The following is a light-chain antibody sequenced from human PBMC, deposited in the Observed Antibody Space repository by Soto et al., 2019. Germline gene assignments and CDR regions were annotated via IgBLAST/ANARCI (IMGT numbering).Light chain of an antibody. J-gene: IGKJ4*01. Sequence: DIQLTQSPSFLSAAIGDRVTITCRASQGISTYLAWLQQKPGKAPNLLISGATTLQSGVPSRFSGSGSGTEFTLTISSLQPEDFATYYCQQLDSHPPTFGGGTKVEIK. CDR2: GAT. CDR3: QQLDSHPPT. CDR1: QGISTY. V-gene: IGKV1-9*01.